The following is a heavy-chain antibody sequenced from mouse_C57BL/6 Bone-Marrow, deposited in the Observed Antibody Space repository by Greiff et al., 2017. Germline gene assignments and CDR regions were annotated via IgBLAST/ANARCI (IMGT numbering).Heavy chain of an antibody. Sequence: QVQLQQSGAELVRPGASVKLSCKASGYTFTDYEMHWVKQTPVHGLEWIGAIDPATGGTAYNQKFKGKAILTADKSSSTAYMELRSLTSEDSAVYYCTRRAHGKCEWFAYWGQGTLVTVSA. CDR1: GYTFTDYE. CDR3: TRRAHGKCEWFAY. V-gene: IGHV1-15*01. CDR2: IDPATGGT. D-gene: IGHD2-1*01. J-gene: IGHJ3*01.